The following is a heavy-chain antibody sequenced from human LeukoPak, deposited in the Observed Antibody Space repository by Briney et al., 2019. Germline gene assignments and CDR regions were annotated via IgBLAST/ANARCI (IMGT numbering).Heavy chain of an antibody. J-gene: IGHJ4*02. CDR3: AKVGASGSSTYFDY. CDR1: GFTFDDYV. D-gene: IGHD3-10*01. V-gene: IGHV3-9*01. Sequence: PGGSLRLSCAASGFTFDDYVMHWVRHAPGKGLEWVSGISWNSGSIGYADSVKGRFTISRDNAKNSLYLQMNSLRAEDTALYYCAKVGASGSSTYFDYWGQGTLVTVSS. CDR2: ISWNSGSI.